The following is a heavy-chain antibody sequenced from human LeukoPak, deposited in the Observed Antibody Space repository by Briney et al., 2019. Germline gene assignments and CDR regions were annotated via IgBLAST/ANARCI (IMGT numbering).Heavy chain of an antibody. Sequence: SETLSLTCAVSGDSISSYYWSWMREPPGKGLEWRWYLYYSGSTNYNTSLKSRVTISVDTSKNQFSLKLSSVTAADTAVYYCAALGYRYGFDYWGQGTLVTVSS. CDR3: AALGYRYGFDY. V-gene: IGHV4-59*01. D-gene: IGHD5-18*01. CDR1: GDSISSYY. CDR2: LYYSGST. J-gene: IGHJ4*02.